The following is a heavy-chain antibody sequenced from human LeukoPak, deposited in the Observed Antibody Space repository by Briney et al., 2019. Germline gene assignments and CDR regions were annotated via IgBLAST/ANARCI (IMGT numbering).Heavy chain of an antibody. CDR3: ARGIHSGSYWDHFDY. CDR1: GYSFTTYW. CDR2: IYPRDSDT. V-gene: IGHV5-51*01. J-gene: IGHJ4*02. Sequence: GESLKISCKGSGYSFTTYWIGWVRQMPGKGLEWMGIIYPRDSDTRYSPSFQGQVTISADKSISTAYVQWSSLRASDTAMYYCARGIHSGSYWDHFDYWGQGSLVTVSS. D-gene: IGHD1-26*01.